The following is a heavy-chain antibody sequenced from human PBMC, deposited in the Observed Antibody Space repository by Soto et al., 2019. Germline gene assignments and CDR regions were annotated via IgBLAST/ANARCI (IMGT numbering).Heavy chain of an antibody. J-gene: IGHJ4*02. V-gene: IGHV1-18*01. CDR1: GYTFTSYG. Sequence: GASVKVSCKASGYTFTSYGISWVRQAPGQGLEWMGWISAYNGNTNYAQKPQGRVTMTTDTSTSTAYMELRSLRSDDTAVYYCARLHYDSSGYYYWTPSYFDYWGQGTLVTVSS. CDR3: ARLHYDSSGYYYWTPSYFDY. D-gene: IGHD3-22*01. CDR2: ISAYNGNT.